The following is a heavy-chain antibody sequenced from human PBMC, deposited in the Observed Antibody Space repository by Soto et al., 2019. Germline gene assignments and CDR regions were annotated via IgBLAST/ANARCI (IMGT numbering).Heavy chain of an antibody. D-gene: IGHD1-20*01. CDR1: GGSVNIGSYY. J-gene: IGHJ4*02. CDR3: ARDSITGTYDY. CDR2: IYYSGST. Sequence: PSETLSLTCTVSGGSVNIGSYYWSWIRQPPGKGLEWIGYIYYSGSTNYHPSLKSRVTISVDTSKNQFSLKLSSVTAADTAAYYCARDSITGTYDYWGQGTLVTVSS. V-gene: IGHV4-61*01.